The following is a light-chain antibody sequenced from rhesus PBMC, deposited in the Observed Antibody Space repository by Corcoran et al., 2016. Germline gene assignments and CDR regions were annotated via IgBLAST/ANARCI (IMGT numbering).Light chain of an antibody. CDR1: QGISNY. CDR3: QQHDNSPYS. Sequence: DIQMTQSPSSLSASVGDTVTITCRASQGISNYLAWYQQKPGKAPKLLIYRASNLETGVPSRFSGSGSGTYFTPTISSLQPEDIATYYCQQHDNSPYSFGQGTKVEIK. CDR2: RAS. J-gene: IGKJ2*01. V-gene: IGKV1-69*01.